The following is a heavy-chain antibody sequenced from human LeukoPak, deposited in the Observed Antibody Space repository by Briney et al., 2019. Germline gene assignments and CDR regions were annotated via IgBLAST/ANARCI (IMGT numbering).Heavy chain of an antibody. CDR2: IYYSGST. CDR1: GGSISSSSYY. Sequence: PSETLSLTCTVSGGSISSSSYYWGWIRQPPGKGLEWIGSIYYSGSTYYNPSLKSRVTISVDTSKNQFSLKLSSVTAADTAVYYCARQPGYYDFWSGEPYNWFDPWGQGTLVTVSS. V-gene: IGHV4-39*01. J-gene: IGHJ5*02. D-gene: IGHD3-3*01. CDR3: ARQPGYYDFWSGEPYNWFDP.